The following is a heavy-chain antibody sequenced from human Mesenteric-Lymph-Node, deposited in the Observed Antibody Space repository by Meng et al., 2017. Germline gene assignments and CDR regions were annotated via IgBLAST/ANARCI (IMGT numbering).Heavy chain of an antibody. CDR3: ARDQGGAGAY. V-gene: IGHV4-34*01. CDR1: VGSFSGYS. J-gene: IGHJ4*02. CDR2: INHNGST. Sequence: QVQLQQWGAGQLKPSETLSLTCAVYVGSFSGYSWNWIRQSPGKGLEWIGDINHNGSTNYNPSLKSRVTISVDTSKNQFSLKLSYVTAADTAVYYCARDQGGAGAYWGQGTLVTVSS. D-gene: IGHD2-15*01.